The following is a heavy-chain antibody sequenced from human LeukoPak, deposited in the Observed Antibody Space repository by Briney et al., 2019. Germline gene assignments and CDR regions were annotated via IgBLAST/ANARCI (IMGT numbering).Heavy chain of an antibody. Sequence: SSETLSLTCTVSGGSISSSSYYWNWIRQSPGKGLEWIGEINHTGTTNYNPSLKSRFTISVDTSKNQFSLKLTSVTAADTAVYYCARGAADRNNYYYYIDVWGKGTTVTVSS. CDR3: ARGAADRNNYYYYIDV. D-gene: IGHD1/OR15-1a*01. CDR1: GGSISSSSYY. V-gene: IGHV4-39*07. J-gene: IGHJ6*03. CDR2: INHTGTT.